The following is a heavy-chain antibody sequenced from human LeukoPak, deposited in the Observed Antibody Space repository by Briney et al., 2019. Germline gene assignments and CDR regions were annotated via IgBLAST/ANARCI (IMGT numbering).Heavy chain of an antibody. Sequence: SETLSLTCSVSGDSIRRGNYYWSWIRQSAGKGLEWIGRINPSGSTNYNPSLKSRVIMSLDTSKNQFSLKLSSVTAADTAVYFCARGPYSYDSSGAFDIWGQGTMVTVSS. CDR2: INPSGST. D-gene: IGHD3-22*01. CDR1: GDSIRRGNYY. J-gene: IGHJ3*02. CDR3: ARGPYSYDSSGAFDI. V-gene: IGHV4-61*02.